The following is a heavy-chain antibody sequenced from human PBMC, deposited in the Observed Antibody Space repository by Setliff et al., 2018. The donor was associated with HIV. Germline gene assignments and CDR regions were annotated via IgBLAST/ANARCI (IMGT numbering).Heavy chain of an antibody. D-gene: IGHD3-3*01. CDR1: GGSFSGYY. CDR3: ARGTAYYNFWSGYSKDYYYYMDV. V-gene: IGHV4-34*01. Sequence: PSETLSLTCAVYGGSFSGYYWSWIRQSPGKGLEWIGEINHSGSTKYNPSLKSRVTISVDTSKNQFSLKLSLFTAADTAVYYCARGTAYYNFWSGYSKDYYYYMDVWGKGTTVAVSS. CDR2: INHSGST. J-gene: IGHJ6*03.